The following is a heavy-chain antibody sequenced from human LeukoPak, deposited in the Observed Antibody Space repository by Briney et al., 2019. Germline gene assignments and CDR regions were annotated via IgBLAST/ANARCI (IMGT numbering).Heavy chain of an antibody. J-gene: IGHJ4*02. CDR3: ARSSMDGSVYSGYDYYFDY. D-gene: IGHD5-12*01. CDR2: IYYSGST. Sequence: SETLSLTCTVSGGSISSYYWSWIRQPPGKGLDWIGYIYYSGSTNYNPSLKSRVTISVDTSKNQFSLKLGSVTAADTAVYYCARSSMDGSVYSGYDYYFDYWGQGTLVTVSS. V-gene: IGHV4-59*01. CDR1: GGSISSYY.